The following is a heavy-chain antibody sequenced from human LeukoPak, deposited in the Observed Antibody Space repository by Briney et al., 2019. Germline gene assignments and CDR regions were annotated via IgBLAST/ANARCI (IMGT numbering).Heavy chain of an antibody. Sequence: PGGSLRLSCAASGFTFSSYSMNWVRQAPGKGLEWVSAISGSGGSTYYANSVKGRFTISRDNSKSTLYLQMNSLRAEDTAVYYCAKSPRWSPGEPAYYFDYWGQGTLVTVSS. CDR1: GFTFSSYS. CDR2: ISGSGGST. CDR3: AKSPRWSPGEPAYYFDY. J-gene: IGHJ4*02. V-gene: IGHV3-23*01. D-gene: IGHD3-16*01.